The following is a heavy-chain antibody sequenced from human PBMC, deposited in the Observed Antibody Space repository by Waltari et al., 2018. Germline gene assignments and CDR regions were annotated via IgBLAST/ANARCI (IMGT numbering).Heavy chain of an antibody. V-gene: IGHV1-69*01. CDR3: ASGAGYCSSSNCPHDAFNV. CDR1: GGTFSIHA. Sequence: QVQLMQSGAEVKKPGSSVKVSCKASGGTFSIHAISWVRQAPGQGLEWLGGVNPKFGTVNYEQRFQGRVTITAAESTSTIYMELHTLRSEDTAVYYCASGAGYCSSSNCPHDAFNVWGQGTMVTVSS. CDR2: VNPKFGTV. J-gene: IGHJ3*01. D-gene: IGHD2-2*01.